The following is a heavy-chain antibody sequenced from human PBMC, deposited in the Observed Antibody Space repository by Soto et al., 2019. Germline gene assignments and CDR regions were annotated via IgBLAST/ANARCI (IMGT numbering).Heavy chain of an antibody. V-gene: IGHV3-11*01. J-gene: IGHJ3*02. D-gene: IGHD6-6*01. Sequence: PGGSLRLSCAASGFTFSDYYMSWIRQAPGKGLEWVSYISSSGSTIYYADSVKGRFTISRDNAKISLYLQMNSLRAEDTAVYYCAREKREYSSSSVEVFDIWGQGTMVTVSS. CDR1: GFTFSDYY. CDR3: AREKREYSSSSVEVFDI. CDR2: ISSSGSTI.